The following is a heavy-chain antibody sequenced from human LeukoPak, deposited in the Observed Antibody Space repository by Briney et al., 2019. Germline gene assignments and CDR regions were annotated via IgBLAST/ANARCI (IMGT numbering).Heavy chain of an antibody. CDR2: IHSSGST. CDR1: GGSISSSAYY. CDR3: AKDSMVRGVITTRWFDP. Sequence: SETLSLTCTVSGGSISSSAYYWGWIRRPPGKGLEWIGSIHSSGSTYYNPSLKSRVTISVDTSKNQFSLKLTSMTAADTAVYYCAKDSMVRGVITTRWFDPWGQGTLVTVSS. D-gene: IGHD3-10*01. J-gene: IGHJ5*02. V-gene: IGHV4-39*07.